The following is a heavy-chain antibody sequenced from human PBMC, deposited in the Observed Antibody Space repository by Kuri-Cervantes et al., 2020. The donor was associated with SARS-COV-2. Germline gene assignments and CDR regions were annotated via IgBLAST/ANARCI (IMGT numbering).Heavy chain of an antibody. V-gene: IGHV1-3*01. CDR2: FNAGNGNI. D-gene: IGHD6-6*01. CDR1: GYTFTPYA. Sequence: ASVKVSCKASGYTFTPYAMLGVRQAPGQRLEWMGWFNAGNGNIKYSQKCQDRVTITGDTSASTAYMELRSLRSEDTAVYFCGRDNSIAARRFDYWGQGTLVTVSS. J-gene: IGHJ4*02. CDR3: GRDNSIAARRFDY.